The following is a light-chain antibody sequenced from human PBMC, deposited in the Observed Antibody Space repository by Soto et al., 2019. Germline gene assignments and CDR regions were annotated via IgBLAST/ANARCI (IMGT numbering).Light chain of an antibody. CDR3: QQYSSSPRT. CDR1: QTVGSNY. CDR2: GAS. Sequence: EIVMTHSPATLSVSPWEIATLSCRASQTVGSNYLAWYQQKPGQAPRVLIHGASSRATGIPDRFNGSGSGTDFTFTISRLEPEDFAVYYCQQYSSSPRTFGQGTKVDIK. V-gene: IGKV3-20*01. J-gene: IGKJ1*01.